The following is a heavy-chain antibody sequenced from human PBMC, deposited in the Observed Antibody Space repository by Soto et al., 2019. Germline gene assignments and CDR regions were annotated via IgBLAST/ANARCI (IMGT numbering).Heavy chain of an antibody. V-gene: IGHV4-34*01. CDR2: INHSGST. CDR1: GGSFSGYY. Sequence: SETLSLTCAVYGGSFSGYYWSWIRQPPGKGLEWIGEINHSGSTNYNPSLKSRVTISVDTSKNQFSLKLSSVTAADTAVYYCARTAQKLTPPHIVLMPYAIPAFVIDYWGQGTLVTVSS. CDR3: ARTAQKLTPPHIVLMPYAIPAFVIDY. J-gene: IGHJ4*02. D-gene: IGHD2-8*01.